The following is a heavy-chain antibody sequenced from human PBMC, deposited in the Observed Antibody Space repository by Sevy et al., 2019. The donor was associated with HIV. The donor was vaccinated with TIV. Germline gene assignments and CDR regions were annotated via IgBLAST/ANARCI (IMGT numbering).Heavy chain of an antibody. CDR1: GFSFDDYA. CDR3: AKDGGSGSGPSAEYFHH. CDR2: ISWNSAFI. Sequence: GGSLRLSCAASGFSFDDYAMHGVRQAPRKGLEWVSGISWNSAFIGYADSVKGRYTISRDNAKNSLYLQINSLKPEDTAFYYCAKDGGSGSGPSAEYFHHWGQGTLVTVSS. J-gene: IGHJ1*01. V-gene: IGHV3-9*01. D-gene: IGHD6-19*01.